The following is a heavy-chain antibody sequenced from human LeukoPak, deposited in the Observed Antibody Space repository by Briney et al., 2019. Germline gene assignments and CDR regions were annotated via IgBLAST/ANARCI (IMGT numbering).Heavy chain of an antibody. Sequence: PSETLSRTCTVSGGSISYSSYYWGWIRQPPGKGLEWIGSIYYTGSSYYNPSLKSRVTISVDTSKNQFSLKLRSVTAADTAVYYCARDCSGGSCFSGPFEYWGQGTLVTVSS. CDR3: ARDCSGGSCFSGPFEY. V-gene: IGHV4-39*02. J-gene: IGHJ4*02. CDR1: GGSISYSSYY. CDR2: IYYTGSS. D-gene: IGHD2-15*01.